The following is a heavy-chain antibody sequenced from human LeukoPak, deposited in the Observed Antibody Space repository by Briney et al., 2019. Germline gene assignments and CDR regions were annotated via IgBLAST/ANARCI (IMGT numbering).Heavy chain of an antibody. CDR3: ARAGYYDFWSGSHGYDY. D-gene: IGHD3-3*01. CDR2: INPNSGGT. CDR1: GYTFPGYY. Sequence: ASVKVSCKASGYTFPGYYMHWVRQAPGQGLEWMGWINPNSGGTNYAQKFQGRVTMTRDTSISTAYMELSRLRSDDTAVYYCARAGYYDFWSGSHGYDYWGQGTLVTVSS. J-gene: IGHJ4*02. V-gene: IGHV1-2*02.